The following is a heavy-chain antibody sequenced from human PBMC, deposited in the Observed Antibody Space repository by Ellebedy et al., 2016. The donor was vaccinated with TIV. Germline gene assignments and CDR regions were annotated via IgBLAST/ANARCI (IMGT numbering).Heavy chain of an antibody. D-gene: IGHD4-23*01. CDR2: ITESGGNT. CDR3: ARDPVGVGPAFDV. J-gene: IGHJ3*01. Sequence: GESLKISCAASGLTFSSHAMSWVRQAPGKGLEWVSSITESGGNTYYADSVKGRFTISRDNSKDTLFLQMNRLRAEDTPIYFCARDPVGVGPAFDVWGQGTMVTVSS. V-gene: IGHV3-23*01. CDR1: GLTFSSHA.